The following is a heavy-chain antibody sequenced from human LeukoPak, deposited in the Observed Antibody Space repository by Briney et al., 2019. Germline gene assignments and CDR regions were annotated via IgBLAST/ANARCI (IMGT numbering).Heavy chain of an antibody. CDR1: GYTFTGYY. J-gene: IGHJ4*02. CDR3: AREHPPSFSRQQLPLEVDY. Sequence: ASVKVSCKVSGYTFTGYYMHWVRQAPGQGLEWMGRINPNSGGTNYAQKFQGRVTMTRDTSISTAYMELSRLRSDDTAVYYCAREHPPSFSRQQLPLEVDYWGQGTLVTVSS. V-gene: IGHV1-2*06. CDR2: INPNSGGT. D-gene: IGHD6-13*01.